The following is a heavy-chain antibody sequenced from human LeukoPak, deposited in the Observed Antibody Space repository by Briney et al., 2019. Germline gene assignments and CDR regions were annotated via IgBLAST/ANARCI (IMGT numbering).Heavy chain of an antibody. CDR1: GFTFSAYG. D-gene: IGHD3-22*01. CDR2: VRYDGNNE. V-gene: IGHV3-30*02. J-gene: IGHJ4*02. Sequence: GGSLRLSCVASGFTFSAYGMHWVRQAPGKGLEWVAFVRYDGNNEYYADSVKGRFTISRDNSKNTLYLQMNSLRAEDTAVYYCARVKYYYDSSGYFFDYWGQGTLVTVSS. CDR3: ARVKYYYDSSGYFFDY.